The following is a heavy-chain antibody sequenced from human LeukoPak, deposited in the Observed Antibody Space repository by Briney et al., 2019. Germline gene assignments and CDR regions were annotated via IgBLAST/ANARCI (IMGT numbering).Heavy chain of an antibody. J-gene: IGHJ6*02. Sequence: ASVKVSCKASGYTFTSYDINWVRQATGQGLEWMGWMNPNSGNTGYAREFQGRVTMTRNTSITTAYMELSSLRSEDTAVYYCARDSSSSWYVPLWGQGTTVTVSS. D-gene: IGHD6-13*01. CDR3: ARDSSSSWYVPL. CDR1: GYTFTSYD. V-gene: IGHV1-8*01. CDR2: MNPNSGNT.